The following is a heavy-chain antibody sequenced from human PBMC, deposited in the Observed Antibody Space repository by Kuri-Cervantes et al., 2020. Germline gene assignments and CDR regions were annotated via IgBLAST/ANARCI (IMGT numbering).Heavy chain of an antibody. V-gene: IGHV3-21*04. J-gene: IGHJ5*02. D-gene: IGHD6-13*01. Sequence: GESLKISCAASGFTFSSYSMNWVRQAPGKGLEWVSSISSSSSYIYYADSVKGRFTISRDNAKNSLYLQMNGLRAEDTAVYYCARYTGYSSSWSRFNWFDPWGQGTLVTVSS. CDR2: ISSSSSYI. CDR1: GFTFSSYS. CDR3: ARYTGYSSSWSRFNWFDP.